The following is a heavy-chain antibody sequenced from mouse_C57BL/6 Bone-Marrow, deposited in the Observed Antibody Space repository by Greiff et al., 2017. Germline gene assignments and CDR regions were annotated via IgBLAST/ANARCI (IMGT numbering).Heavy chain of an antibody. D-gene: IGHD1-1*01. CDR3: ARLEFDGSSGDWYFDV. Sequence: VQLQPSGPELVKPGASVKLSCKASGYTFTSYDINCVKPRPGQGLAWIGWLYPRDGSTKYNEQFKGKATLTVDTSSSTAYMELHSLTSEDSAVYFCARLEFDGSSGDWYFDVWGTGTTVTVSS. CDR2: LYPRDGST. J-gene: IGHJ1*03. CDR1: GYTFTSYD. V-gene: IGHV1-85*01.